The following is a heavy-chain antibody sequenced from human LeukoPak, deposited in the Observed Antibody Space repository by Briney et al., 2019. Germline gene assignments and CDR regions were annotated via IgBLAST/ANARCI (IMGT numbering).Heavy chain of an antibody. J-gene: IGHJ6*03. CDR1: GETLSGRY. Sequence: SETLSLTCAVFGETLSGRYWTWIRQPPGKGLERIGEINHRGSANYNPSFKSRVTISGDTSNQFSLTLASVTATDTAVYFCARGHPMPGRSVSRYYYNYYMDVWGNGTTVIVSS. CDR2: INHRGSA. D-gene: IGHD5/OR15-5a*01. V-gene: IGHV4-34*01. CDR3: ARGHPMPGRSVSRYYYNYYMDV.